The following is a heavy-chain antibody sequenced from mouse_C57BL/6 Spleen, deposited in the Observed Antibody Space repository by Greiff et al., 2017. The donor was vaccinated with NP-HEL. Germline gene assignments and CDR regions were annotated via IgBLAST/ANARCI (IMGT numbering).Heavy chain of an antibody. CDR1: GFTFSDYG. V-gene: IGHV5-17*01. Sequence: EVKLVESGGGLVKPGGSLKLSCAASGFTFSDYGMHWVRQAPEKGLEWVAYISSGSSTIYYADTVKGRFTISRDNAKNTLFLQMTSLRSEDTAMYYCATYGQTRTHWYFDVWGTGTTVTVSS. CDR2: ISSGSSTI. J-gene: IGHJ1*03. CDR3: ATYGQTRTHWYFDV. D-gene: IGHD2-10*02.